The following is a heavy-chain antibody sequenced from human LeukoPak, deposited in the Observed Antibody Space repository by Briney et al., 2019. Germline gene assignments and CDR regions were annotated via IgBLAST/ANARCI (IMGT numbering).Heavy chain of an antibody. CDR3: TRHVDTAMVTDY. D-gene: IGHD5-18*01. Sequence: GGSLKLSCAASGFTFSGSAMHWVRQASGKGLEWVGRIRSKANSYATAYAASVKGRLTISRDDSKNTAYLQMNSLKTEDTAVYYCTRHVDTAMVTDYWGQGTLVTVSS. CDR1: GFTFSGSA. V-gene: IGHV3-73*01. J-gene: IGHJ4*02. CDR2: IRSKANSYAT.